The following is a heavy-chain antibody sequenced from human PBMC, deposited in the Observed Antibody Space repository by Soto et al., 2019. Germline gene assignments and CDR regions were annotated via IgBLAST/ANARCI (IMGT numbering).Heavy chain of an antibody. J-gene: IGHJ6*02. Sequence: QVQLQESGPGLVKPSQTLSLTCTVSGGSISSGGYYWSWIRQHPGKGLEWIGYIYNSGSTNYSPSLKSRITISLDTSKNQFSLNLSSVTAADTAVYYCVRNAWAQVWGQGTTVTVSS. D-gene: IGHD1-26*01. CDR1: GGSISSGGYY. CDR2: IYNSGST. V-gene: IGHV4-31*03. CDR3: VRNAWAQV.